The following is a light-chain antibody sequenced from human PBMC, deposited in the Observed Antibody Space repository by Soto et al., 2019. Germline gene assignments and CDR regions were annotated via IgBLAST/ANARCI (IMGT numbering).Light chain of an antibody. J-gene: IGLJ1*01. Sequence: QSVLTQPPSVSRAPGQRVTISCTGSSSNIGAGYAVHWYQKLPGTGPKLLIYNNAIRPSGVPDRFSGSRSGTSASLAITGLQAEDEADYYCQSHDNSLSGFYVFGTGTKVTVL. CDR3: QSHDNSLSGFYV. V-gene: IGLV1-40*01. CDR2: NNA. CDR1: SSNIGAGYA.